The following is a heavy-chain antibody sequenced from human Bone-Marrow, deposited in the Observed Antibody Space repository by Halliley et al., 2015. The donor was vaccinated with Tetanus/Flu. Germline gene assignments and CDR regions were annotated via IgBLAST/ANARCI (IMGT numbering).Heavy chain of an antibody. D-gene: IGHD3-16*01. CDR3: AKAFGALLLTSHGMDV. CDR2: ISYDGSSE. J-gene: IGHJ6*02. V-gene: IGHV3-30*18. CDR1: GVTFSEYG. Sequence: SLRLSCAASGVTFSEYGMHWVRQAPGKGLEWVAVISYDGSSENYADSVKGRFTVSRDNSQNTLYLQMNSLSPEDTAVYYCAKAFGALLLTSHGMDVWGQGTTVTVPS.